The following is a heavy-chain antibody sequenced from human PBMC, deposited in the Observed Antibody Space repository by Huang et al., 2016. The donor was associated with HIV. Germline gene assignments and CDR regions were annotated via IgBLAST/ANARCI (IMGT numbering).Heavy chain of an antibody. CDR2: IYSSGTT. D-gene: IGHD3-9*01. J-gene: IGHJ4*02. V-gene: IGHV4-59*02. CDR3: ARGFDILVDRFDF. CDR1: GDSVSNHY. Sequence: QVQLQESGPGLVKPSETLSLACSVSGDSVSNHYWNWIRQTPGKGLEWIGRIYSSGTTIYNPSLKNRVSLSLDTSKKQFALNVTSVTAADTAVYYCARGFDILVDRFDFWGQGTLVTVSS.